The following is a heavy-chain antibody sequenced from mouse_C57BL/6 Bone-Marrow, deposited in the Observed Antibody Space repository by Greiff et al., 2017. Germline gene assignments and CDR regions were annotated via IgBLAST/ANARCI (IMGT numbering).Heavy chain of an antibody. CDR2: ISSGSSTI. J-gene: IGHJ1*03. V-gene: IGHV5-17*01. D-gene: IGHD4-1*01. Sequence: EVKLMESGGGLVKPGGSLKLSCAASGFTFSDYGMHWVRQAPEKGLEWVAYISSGSSTIYYADTVKGRFTISRDNAKNTLFLQMTSLRSEDTAMYYCARKEKLDWYFDVGGTGTTVTVSS. CDR1: GFTFSDYG. CDR3: ARKEKLDWYFDV.